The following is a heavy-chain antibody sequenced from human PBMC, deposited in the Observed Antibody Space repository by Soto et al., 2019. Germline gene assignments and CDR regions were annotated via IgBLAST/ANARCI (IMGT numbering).Heavy chain of an antibody. CDR3: ARHVTTVTREKGFDY. V-gene: IGHV4-39*01. CDR1: GGSISSSSYY. Sequence: QLQLQESGPGLVKPSETLSLTCTVSGGSISSSSYYWGWIRQPPGKGLEWIGSIYYSGSTYYNPSLKSRVTISVDTSKTQFSLKLSSVTAADTAVYYCARHVTTVTREKGFDYWGQGTLVTVSS. D-gene: IGHD4-17*01. J-gene: IGHJ4*02. CDR2: IYYSGST.